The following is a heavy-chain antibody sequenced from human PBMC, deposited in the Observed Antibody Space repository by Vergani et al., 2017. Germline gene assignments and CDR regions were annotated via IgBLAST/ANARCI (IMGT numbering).Heavy chain of an antibody. CDR3: AKDPSSPTVTSDYYYYYGMDV. J-gene: IGHJ6*02. Sequence: QVQLQQWGAGVVKPSGTLSLTCAVFGESFSSFYWSWIRQPPGKGLEWIGEINHSGSTNYNPSLKSRVTISVDTSKNQFSLKLSSVTAADTAVYYCAKDPSSPTVTSDYYYYYGMDVWGQGTTVTVSS. D-gene: IGHD4-11*01. V-gene: IGHV4-34*02. CDR1: GESFSSFY. CDR2: INHSGST.